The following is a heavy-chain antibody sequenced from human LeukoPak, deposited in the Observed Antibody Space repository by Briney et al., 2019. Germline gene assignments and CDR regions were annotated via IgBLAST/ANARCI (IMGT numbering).Heavy chain of an antibody. V-gene: IGHV1-69*13. CDR3: AREVLIYGMDV. Sequence: GASVKVFCKASGGTFSSYAISWVRQAPGQGLEWMGGIIPIFGTANYAQKFQGRVTITADESTSTAYMELSSLRPEDTAVYYCAREVLIYGMDVWGQGTTVTVSS. D-gene: IGHD2-8*01. J-gene: IGHJ6*02. CDR2: IIPIFGTA. CDR1: GGTFSSYA.